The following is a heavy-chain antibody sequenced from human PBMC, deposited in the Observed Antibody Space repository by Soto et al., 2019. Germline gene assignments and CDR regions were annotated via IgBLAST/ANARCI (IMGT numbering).Heavy chain of an antibody. CDR2: ISPYNGNT. CDR1: GYTFTSYG. CDR3: ARSHYGDYDDAFDI. J-gene: IGHJ3*02. V-gene: IGHV1-18*01. Sequence: QVQLVQSGAEVRKPGASVKVSCKASGYTFTSYGINWVRQAPGQGLEWMGWISPYNGNTNYAQKLQDRVTITTDTSTSTAYMELRSLRSDDTAVYYCARSHYGDYDDAFDIWGQGTMVTVSS. D-gene: IGHD4-17*01.